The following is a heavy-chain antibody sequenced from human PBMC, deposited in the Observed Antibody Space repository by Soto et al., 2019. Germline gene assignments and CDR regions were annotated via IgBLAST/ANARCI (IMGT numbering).Heavy chain of an antibody. CDR3: ARVMCGDCSSYYYYSMDV. CDR2: IGTTSTYI. V-gene: IGHV3-21*01. Sequence: GGSLRLSCTASGFTFGTFTMSWGRQAPGKGLEWVSSIGTTSTYIYYADSVRGRFTISRDNAKNSLYLQMNSLRAEDTAVYFCARVMCGDCSSYYYYSMDVWGQGTTVTVSS. J-gene: IGHJ6*02. D-gene: IGHD2-21*02. CDR1: GFTFGTFT.